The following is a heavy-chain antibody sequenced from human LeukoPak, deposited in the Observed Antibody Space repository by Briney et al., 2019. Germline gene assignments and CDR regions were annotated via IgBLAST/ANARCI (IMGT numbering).Heavy chain of an antibody. CDR1: GLSLGNYW. D-gene: IGHD3-10*01. J-gene: IGHJ4*02. V-gene: IGHV3-7*01. Sequence: GGSLRLSCVGSGLSLGNYWMDWVRQAPGKGLEWVANIRKDGGDIHYVDSVKGRFTISRDNAKNSVYPQMHRLRAEDTAVYYCARDAFGDFSYWGQGILVTVSS. CDR2: IRKDGGDI. CDR3: ARDAFGDFSY.